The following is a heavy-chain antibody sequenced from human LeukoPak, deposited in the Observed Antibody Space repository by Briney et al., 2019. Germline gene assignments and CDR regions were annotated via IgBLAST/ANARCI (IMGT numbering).Heavy chain of an antibody. V-gene: IGHV3-7*01. CDR3: AKWGPYCVGDYCPALDS. J-gene: IGHJ4*02. Sequence: GGSLRLSCVAPRFTFSNYWMSWVRQAPGKGLEWVANINQDGSKKRYADSMKGRFTISRDNAKESLYLQLNSLRAEDTAVYYCAKWGPYCVGDYCPALDSWGPGTLVTVSS. D-gene: IGHD2-21*02. CDR1: RFTFSNYW. CDR2: INQDGSKK.